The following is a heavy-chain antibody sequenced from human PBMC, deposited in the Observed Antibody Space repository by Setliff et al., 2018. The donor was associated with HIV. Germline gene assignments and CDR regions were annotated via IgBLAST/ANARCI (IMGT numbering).Heavy chain of an antibody. J-gene: IGHJ4*02. CDR1: GGSLTNYY. Sequence: PSETLSLTCTVYGGSLTNYYWTWVRHAPGKGLEWIGDINHGGSTNYNPSLKSRVTISVDMSKNQFSLKLSSVTAADTAVYYCARDPRPSNYRLLWYFDFWGQGTLVTVSS. D-gene: IGHD2-2*01. CDR2: INHGGST. CDR3: ARDPRPSNYRLLWYFDF. V-gene: IGHV4-34*01.